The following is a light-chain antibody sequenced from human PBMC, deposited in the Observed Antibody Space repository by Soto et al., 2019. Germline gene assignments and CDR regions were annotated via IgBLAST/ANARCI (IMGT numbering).Light chain of an antibody. CDR1: QSVGSAY. V-gene: IGKV3-20*01. Sequence: EIVLTQSPGTLSLSPGERATLSCRASQSVGSAYLAWYQHKPGQAPRLLIYGASSMATGIPDRISGSGSGTDFTLTISRLEPEDLAVYYCQQYGSSRWTFGQGTKVEAK. J-gene: IGKJ1*01. CDR3: QQYGSSRWT. CDR2: GAS.